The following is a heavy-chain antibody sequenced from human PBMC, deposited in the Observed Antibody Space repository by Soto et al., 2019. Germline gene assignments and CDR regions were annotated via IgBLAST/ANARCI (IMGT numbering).Heavy chain of an antibody. D-gene: IGHD2-8*01. CDR2: ISSSGSTI. CDR3: ARGWGKYFGVNDF. CDR1: GFTFSTFN. V-gene: IGHV3-48*01. Sequence: GGSLRLSCAASGFTFSTFNMNWVRQAPGKGLEWVSYISSSGSTIYYADSVKGRFTISRDNAKNSLYLQMNSLTSDDTAVYYCARGWGKYFGVNDFWGQGTLVTVSS. J-gene: IGHJ4*02.